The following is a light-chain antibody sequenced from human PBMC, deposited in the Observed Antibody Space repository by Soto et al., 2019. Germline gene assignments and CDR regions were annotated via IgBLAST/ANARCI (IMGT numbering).Light chain of an antibody. J-gene: IGKJ1*01. CDR2: GAS. CDR3: QQYNNWPRT. CDR1: QSVSSN. Sequence: EIVLTQPQATLSVSPVERATIYCRASQSVSSNLAWYQQKPGQAPRLLIYGASTRATGIPARFSGSGSGTDFTLTISSLQSEDFAVYYCQQYNNWPRTFGQGTKVDI. V-gene: IGKV3-15*01.